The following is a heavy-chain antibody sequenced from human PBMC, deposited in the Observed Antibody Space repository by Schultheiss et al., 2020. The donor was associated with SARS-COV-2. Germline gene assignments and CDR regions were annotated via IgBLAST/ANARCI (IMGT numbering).Heavy chain of an antibody. CDR2: INHSGST. D-gene: IGHD6-13*01. CDR3: ARHCQQPRRGMDV. CDR1: GGSISSSSYY. V-gene: IGHV4-39*01. J-gene: IGHJ6*02. Sequence: SETLSLTCTVSGGSISSSSYYWSWIRQPPGKGLEWIGEINHSGSTNYNPSLKSRVTISVDTSKNQFSLNLRSVTAADTAVYYCARHCQQPRRGMDVWGQGTTVTVSS.